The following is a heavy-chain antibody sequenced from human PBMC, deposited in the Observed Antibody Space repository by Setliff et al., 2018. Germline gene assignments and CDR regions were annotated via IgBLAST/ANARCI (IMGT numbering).Heavy chain of an antibody. CDR1: GGTFSDYY. Sequence: SETLSLTCSAYGGTFSDYYWTWIRQSPGKGLEWIGEINHSGTTNYNPSLKSRVTISVDTSKNQFSLTMSSMSAADAAVYYCARGRNVAARLLDTWGQGSRVTVSS. CDR2: INHSGTT. V-gene: IGHV4-34*01. D-gene: IGHD6-6*01. CDR3: ARGRNVAARLLDT. J-gene: IGHJ5*02.